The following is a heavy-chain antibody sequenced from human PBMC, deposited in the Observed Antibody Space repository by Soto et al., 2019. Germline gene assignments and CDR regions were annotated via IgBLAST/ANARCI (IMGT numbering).Heavy chain of an antibody. J-gene: IGHJ6*03. CDR3: ARHPEQTNYYYYYYMDV. CDR2: IYYSGST. Sequence: QVQLQESGPGLVKPSETLSLTCTVSGGSISSYYWSWNRQPPGKGLEWIGYIYYSGSTNYNPSLKSRVTISVDTSKNQFSLKLSSVTAADTAVYYCARHPEQTNYYYYYYMDVWGKGTTVTVSS. CDR1: GGSISSYY. V-gene: IGHV4-59*08.